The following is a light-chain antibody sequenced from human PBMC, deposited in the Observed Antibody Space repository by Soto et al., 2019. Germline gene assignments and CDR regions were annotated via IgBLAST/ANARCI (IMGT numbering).Light chain of an antibody. CDR3: GTWDSSLSCYV. CDR2: DNN. CDR1: DSNIGSNS. J-gene: IGLJ1*01. Sequence: QSVLTQPPSASGTAGQVVTISCSGGDSNIGSNSVYWYQHLPRMAPKLLIYDNNKRPSGIPDRFSGSKSGTSATLGITGLQTGDEADYYCGTWDSSLSCYVFGTGTKLTVL. V-gene: IGLV1-51*01.